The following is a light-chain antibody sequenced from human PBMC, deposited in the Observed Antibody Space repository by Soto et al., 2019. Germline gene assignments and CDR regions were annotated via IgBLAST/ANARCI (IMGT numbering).Light chain of an antibody. CDR2: EVS. J-gene: IGLJ1*01. CDR1: SSDVGGYNY. CDR3: SSYTSSSTLYV. V-gene: IGLV2-14*01. Sequence: QSVLTQPASVSGSPGQSITISCTGTSSDVGGYNYVSWYQQHPGKAPKLMIYEVSNRPSGVSNRFSGSKSGNTASLTISGLQAEDEAHYYCSSYTSSSTLYVFGTGTKGTVL.